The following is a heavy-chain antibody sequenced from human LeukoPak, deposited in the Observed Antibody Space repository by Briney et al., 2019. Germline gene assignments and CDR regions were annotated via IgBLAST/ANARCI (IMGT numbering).Heavy chain of an antibody. Sequence: SETLSLTCAVYGGSFSGYYWSWIRQPPGKGLEWIGEINHSGSTKYNPSLKSRVTISVDTPKNQFSLKLSSVTAADTAVYYCARVVIATFYYYMDVWGRGTTVTVSS. D-gene: IGHD2-21*01. CDR3: ARVVIATFYYYMDV. J-gene: IGHJ6*03. V-gene: IGHV4-34*01. CDR2: INHSGST. CDR1: GGSFSGYY.